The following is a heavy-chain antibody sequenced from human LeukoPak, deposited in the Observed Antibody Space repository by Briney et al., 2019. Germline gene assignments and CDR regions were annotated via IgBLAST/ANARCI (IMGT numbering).Heavy chain of an antibody. CDR1: GGSISSYY. V-gene: IGHV4-59*01. CDR2: IYYSGST. D-gene: IGHD3-10*01. Sequence: SETLSLTCTVSGGSISSYYWSWIRQPPGKGLEWIGYIYYSGSTNYNPSLKGRVTISVDTSKNQFSLKLSSVTAADTAVYYCARKRVTMVRGVPLNWFDPWGQGTLVTVSS. J-gene: IGHJ5*02. CDR3: ARKRVTMVRGVPLNWFDP.